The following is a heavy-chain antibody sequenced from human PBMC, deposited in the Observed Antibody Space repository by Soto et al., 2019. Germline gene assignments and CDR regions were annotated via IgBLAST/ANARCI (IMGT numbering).Heavy chain of an antibody. D-gene: IGHD6-19*01. Sequence: EVQLVESGGGLVQPGGSLRLSCAASGFTVSSNYMSWVRQAPGKGLEWVSVIYSGGSTYYADSVKGRFTISRHNSKNPRYLQMNSLRAEDTAVYYCARDQEYSRGWHELYFDHWGRGSLVTSAS. CDR3: ARDQEYSRGWHELYFDH. J-gene: IGHJ2*01. CDR1: GFTVSSNY. V-gene: IGHV3-53*04. CDR2: IYSGGST.